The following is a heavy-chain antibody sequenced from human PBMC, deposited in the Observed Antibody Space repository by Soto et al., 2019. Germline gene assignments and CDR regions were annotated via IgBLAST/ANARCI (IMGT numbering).Heavy chain of an antibody. CDR2: INHSGST. Sequence: PSETLSLTCAVYGGSFSGYYWSWIRQPPGKGLEWIGEINHSGSTNYNPSLKSRVTISVDTSKNQFSLKLSSVTAADTAVYYCERGFVVVVAVSFDYWGQGTLVTVSS. D-gene: IGHD2-15*01. J-gene: IGHJ4*02. V-gene: IGHV4-34*01. CDR3: ERGFVVVVAVSFDY. CDR1: GGSFSGYY.